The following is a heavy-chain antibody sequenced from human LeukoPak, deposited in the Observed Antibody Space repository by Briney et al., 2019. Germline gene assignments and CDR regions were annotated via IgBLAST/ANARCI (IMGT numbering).Heavy chain of an antibody. CDR1: GGSISSNSYY. Sequence: SETLSLTCAVSGGSISSNSYYWGWIRQPPGKGLEWIGSIYHSGSTYYNPSLKSRVTISVDTSKNQFSLKLSSVTAADTAVYYCASVYYYDSSGHAFDIWGQGTMVTVSS. CDR3: ASVYYYDSSGHAFDI. V-gene: IGHV4-39*07. D-gene: IGHD3-22*01. CDR2: IYHSGST. J-gene: IGHJ3*02.